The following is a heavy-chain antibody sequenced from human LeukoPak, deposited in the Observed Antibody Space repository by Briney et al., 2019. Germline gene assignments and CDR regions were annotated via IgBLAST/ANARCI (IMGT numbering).Heavy chain of an antibody. D-gene: IGHD5-12*01. CDR1: GGSISCGGYY. CDR3: ARDYSGYGRFDY. J-gene: IGHJ4*02. V-gene: IGHV4-30-4*08. CDR2: IYHSGST. Sequence: SETLSLTCTVSGGSISCGGYYWNWIRQPPGKGLEWIGYIYHSGSTYYNPSLKSRVTISVDTSKNQFSLNLSSVTAADTAVYYCARDYSGYGRFDYWGQGTLVTVSS.